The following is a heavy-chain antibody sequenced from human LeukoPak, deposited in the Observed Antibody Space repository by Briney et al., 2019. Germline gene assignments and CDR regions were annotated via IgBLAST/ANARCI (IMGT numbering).Heavy chain of an antibody. V-gene: IGHV1-18*01. CDR1: GYTFISYG. Sequence: ASVKVSCKASGYTFISYGISWVRQAPGQGLEWMGWISAYNGHTFYGQKLQGRVTMTTDTSTSTAYMEPRSLRSDDTAVYFCARDLSSNWGYDYYYGMDVWGQGTTVTVSS. CDR3: ARDLSSNWGYDYYYGMDV. J-gene: IGHJ6*02. D-gene: IGHD7-27*01. CDR2: ISAYNGHT.